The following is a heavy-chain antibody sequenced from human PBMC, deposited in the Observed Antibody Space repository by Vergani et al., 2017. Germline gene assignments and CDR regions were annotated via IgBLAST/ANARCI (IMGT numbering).Heavy chain of an antibody. CDR1: GFTVSSNY. J-gene: IGHJ4*02. Sequence: EVQLVESGGGLIQPGGSLRLSCAASGFTVSSNYMSWVRQAPGKGLEWVSVIYSGCSTYYADSVKGRFTISRDNSKNTLYLQMNSLRAEDTAVYYCARDVVGATSFDYWGQGTLVTVSS. CDR3: ARDVVGATSFDY. CDR2: IYSGCST. V-gene: IGHV3-53*01. D-gene: IGHD1-26*01.